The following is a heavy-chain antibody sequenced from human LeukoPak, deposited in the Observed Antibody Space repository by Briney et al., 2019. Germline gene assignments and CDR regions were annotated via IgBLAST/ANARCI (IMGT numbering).Heavy chain of an antibody. CDR3: ARVKYYYDSSGYYHTSSGYFDY. Sequence: GASVKVSCKASGYTFTSYGISWVRQAPGQGLEWMGWIRAYSGNTNYAQKLQGRVTMTTDTSTSTAYMELRSLRSDDTAVYYCARVKYYYDSSGYYHTSSGYFDYWGQGTLVTVSS. D-gene: IGHD3-22*01. CDR1: GYTFTSYG. V-gene: IGHV1-18*01. CDR2: IRAYSGNT. J-gene: IGHJ4*02.